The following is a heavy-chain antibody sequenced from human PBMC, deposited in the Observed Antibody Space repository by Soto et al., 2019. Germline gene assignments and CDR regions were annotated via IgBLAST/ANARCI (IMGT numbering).Heavy chain of an antibody. Sequence: GGSLRLSCAASGFTFSSYAMSWVRQAPGKGLEWVSAISGSGGSTYYADSVKGRFTISRDNSKNTLYLQMNSLRAEDTAVYYCAKVRGATVTTYSRDYGMDVWGQGTKVTVSS. J-gene: IGHJ6*02. CDR1: GFTFSSYA. CDR3: AKVRGATVTTYSRDYGMDV. CDR2: ISGSGGST. V-gene: IGHV3-23*01. D-gene: IGHD4-17*01.